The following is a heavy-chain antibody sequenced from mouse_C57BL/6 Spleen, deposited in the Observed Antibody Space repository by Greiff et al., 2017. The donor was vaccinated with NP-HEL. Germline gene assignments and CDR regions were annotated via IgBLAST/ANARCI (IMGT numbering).Heavy chain of an antibody. CDR1: GYAFSSYW. Sequence: QLQQSGAELVKPGASVKISCKASGYAFSSYWMNWVKQRPGKGLEWIGQIYPGDGDTNYNGKFKGKATLTADKSSSTAYMQLSSLTSEDSAVYFCARRGLPFYYFDYWGQGTTLTVSS. D-gene: IGHD2-4*01. CDR3: ARRGLPFYYFDY. CDR2: IYPGDGDT. V-gene: IGHV1-80*01. J-gene: IGHJ2*01.